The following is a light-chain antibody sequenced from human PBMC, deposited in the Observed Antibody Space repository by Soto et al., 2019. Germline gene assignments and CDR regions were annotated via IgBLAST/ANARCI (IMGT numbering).Light chain of an antibody. CDR1: QGIRND. V-gene: IGKV1-6*01. CDR3: LQAYICPRT. J-gene: IGKJ1*01. CDR2: AAS. Sequence: AIQMTQSPSSLSASVGDRVTITCRASQGIRNDLGWYQQKPGKAPKLLIYAASSLQSGVPSRFSGSGSGTDFTLTISSLQSDDFATYYCLQAYICPRTFVLGTKVDIK.